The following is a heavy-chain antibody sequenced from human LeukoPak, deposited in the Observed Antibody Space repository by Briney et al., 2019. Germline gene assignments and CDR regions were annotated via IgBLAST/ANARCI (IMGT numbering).Heavy chain of an antibody. J-gene: IGHJ3*02. Sequence: ASVKVSCKASGYTFTSYGISWVRQAPGQGLEWMGWISAYNGNRNYAQEFQGRVTMTTDTSTSTAYMELRSLRSDDTAVYYCTRDRHYGDDAFDIWGQGTMVTVSS. D-gene: IGHD4-17*01. CDR2: ISAYNGNR. V-gene: IGHV1-18*01. CDR1: GYTFTSYG. CDR3: TRDRHYGDDAFDI.